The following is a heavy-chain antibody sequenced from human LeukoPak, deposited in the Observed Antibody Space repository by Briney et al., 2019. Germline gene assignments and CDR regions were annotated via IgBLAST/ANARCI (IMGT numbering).Heavy chain of an antibody. V-gene: IGHV3-23*01. J-gene: IGHJ4*02. CDR3: ARVDSGNYDY. D-gene: IGHD1-26*01. CDR2: IYGSDGAS. Sequence: GGSLRLSCAASGFRFSSYVMSWVRQAPGKGLEYVSSIYGSDGASYYADSVKGRFTISRDSSKNTLFLQMNSLRVEDTAVYYCARVDSGNYDYWGQGTLLTVSS. CDR1: GFRFSSYV.